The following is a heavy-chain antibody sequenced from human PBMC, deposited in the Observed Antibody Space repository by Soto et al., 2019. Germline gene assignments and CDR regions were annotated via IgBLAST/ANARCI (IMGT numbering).Heavy chain of an antibody. CDR1: GGSFSGYY. V-gene: IGHV4-34*01. CDR3: AREKGAARLYYYGMDV. CDR2: INHSGST. J-gene: IGHJ6*02. Sequence: SETLSLTCAVYGGSFSGYYWSWIRQPPGKGLEWIGEINHSGSTNYNPSLKSRVTISVDTSKNQFSLKLSSVTAADTAVYYCAREKGAARLYYYGMDVWGQGTTVTVSS. D-gene: IGHD6-6*01.